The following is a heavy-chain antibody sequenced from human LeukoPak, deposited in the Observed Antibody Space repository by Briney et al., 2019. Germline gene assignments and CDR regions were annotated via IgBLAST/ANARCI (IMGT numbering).Heavy chain of an antibody. J-gene: IGHJ4*02. CDR1: GYTFTSYA. CDR2: INAGNGNT. V-gene: IGHV1-3*01. CDR3: ATESPRDTAMDLYYFDY. D-gene: IGHD5-18*01. Sequence: ASVKVSCKASGYTFTSYAMHWVRQAPGQRLEWMGWINAGNGNTKYSQKFQGRVTITRDTSASTAYMELSSLRSEGTAVYYCATESPRDTAMDLYYFDYWGQGTLVTVSS.